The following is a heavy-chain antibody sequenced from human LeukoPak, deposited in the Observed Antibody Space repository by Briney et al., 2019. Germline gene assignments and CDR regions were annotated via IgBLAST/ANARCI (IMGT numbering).Heavy chain of an antibody. D-gene: IGHD3-9*01. Sequence: SHTLSLTCAVSGGSISSGGYSWSWIRQPPGKGLEWIGYIYDSGSTYYHPSLKTRVTITVERSNHQFSLKLSSVTAAVTAVYYCASSRKNYDILTGYYSTWFDPWGQGTLVTVSS. V-gene: IGHV4-30-2*01. J-gene: IGHJ5*02. CDR2: IYDSGST. CDR3: ASSRKNYDILTGYYSTWFDP. CDR1: GGSISSGGYS.